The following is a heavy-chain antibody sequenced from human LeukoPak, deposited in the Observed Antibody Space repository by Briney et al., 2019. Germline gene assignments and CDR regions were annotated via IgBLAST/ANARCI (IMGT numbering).Heavy chain of an antibody. CDR2: IKQDGSEK. J-gene: IGHJ4*02. Sequence: QSGGPLRLSCAASGFTFSSYWMSWGRQAPGKGLEWVANIKQDGSEKYYVDSVKGRFTISRDNAKNSLYLQMNSLRAEDTAVYYCAPYYDFWSGLPMSDYWGQGTLVTVSS. D-gene: IGHD3-3*01. CDR3: APYYDFWSGLPMSDY. CDR1: GFTFSSYW. V-gene: IGHV3-7*03.